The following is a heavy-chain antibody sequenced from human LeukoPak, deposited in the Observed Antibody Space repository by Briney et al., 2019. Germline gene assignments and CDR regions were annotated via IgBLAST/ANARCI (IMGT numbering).Heavy chain of an antibody. CDR1: GFTFSLYS. CDR3: ASSFYYDSRDY. V-gene: IGHV4-34*01. CDR2: ITPSGST. J-gene: IGHJ4*02. Sequence: PGGSLRLSCAASGFTFSLYSMNWVRQAPGKGLEWIGEITPSGSTNYSPSLKSRVSISIDTSKKKLSLRLTSVTAADSAVYYCASSFYYDSRDYWGQGTLVTVSS. D-gene: IGHD3-22*01.